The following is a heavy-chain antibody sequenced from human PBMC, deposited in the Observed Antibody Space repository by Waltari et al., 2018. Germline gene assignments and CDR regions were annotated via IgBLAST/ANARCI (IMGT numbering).Heavy chain of an antibody. CDR2: IRSKANSSAT. J-gene: IGHJ3*02. V-gene: IGHV3-73*02. CDR1: GFTFSGSA. D-gene: IGHD6-6*01. Sequence: EVQLVESGGGLVQPGGSLKLSCAASGFTFSGSAMHWVRQASGKGLEWVGRIRSKANSSATAYAASVKGRFTISRDDSKNTAYLQMNSLKTEDTAVYYCTRSVEYSSSLDAFDIWGQGTMVTVSS. CDR3: TRSVEYSSSLDAFDI.